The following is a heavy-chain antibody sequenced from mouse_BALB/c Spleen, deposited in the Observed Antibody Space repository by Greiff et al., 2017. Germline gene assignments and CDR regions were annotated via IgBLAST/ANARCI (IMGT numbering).Heavy chain of an antibody. CDR1: GYSITSGYY. V-gene: IGHV3-6*02. J-gene: IGHJ4*01. CDR2: ISYDGSN. Sequence: ESGPGLVKPSQSLSLTCSVTGYSITSGYYWNWIRQFPGNKLEWMGYISYDGSNNYNPSLKNRISITRDTSKNQFFLKLNSVTTEDTATYYCARRSHYYAMDYWGQGTSVTVSS. CDR3: ARRSHYYAMDY.